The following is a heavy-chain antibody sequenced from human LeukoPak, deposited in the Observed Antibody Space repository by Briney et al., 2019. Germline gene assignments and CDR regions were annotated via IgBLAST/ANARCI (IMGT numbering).Heavy chain of an antibody. D-gene: IGHD6-19*01. V-gene: IGHV4-59*01. J-gene: IGHJ4*02. CDR2: IYYSGST. CDR1: GDSISSYY. CDR3: ARFGRAVAGRFDY. Sequence: SETLSLTCAVSGDSISSYYWSWIRQPPGKGLEWIGYIYYSGSTNYNPSLKSRVTISVDTSKNQFSLKLSSVTAADTAVYYCARFGRAVAGRFDYWGQGTLVTVSS.